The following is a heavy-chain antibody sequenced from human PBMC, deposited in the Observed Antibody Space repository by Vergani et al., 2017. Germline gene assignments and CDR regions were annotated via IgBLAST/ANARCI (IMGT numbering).Heavy chain of an antibody. D-gene: IGHD5-12*01. J-gene: IGHJ4*02. V-gene: IGHV3-23*04. CDR1: GFTFNIYA. Sequence: EVQLVESGGGLLKPGDHVRLSCAASGFTFNIYAMSWVRQAPGKGLEWVSTITYNGGRTYYADSVTGRFTISRDNSKNTLFLQLKTLRAEDTGVYYCAKDYNIMGALHYWGQGTLVAVSS. CDR2: ITYNGGRT. CDR3: AKDYNIMGALHY.